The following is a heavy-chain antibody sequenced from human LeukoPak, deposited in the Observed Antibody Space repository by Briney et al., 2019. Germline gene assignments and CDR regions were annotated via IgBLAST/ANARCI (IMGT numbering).Heavy chain of an antibody. J-gene: IGHJ6*02. CDR2: INPNSGGT. CDR1: GYTFTGYY. CDR3: AKSRIYSSSWYGMWYYYGMDV. D-gene: IGHD6-13*01. V-gene: IGHV1-2*02. Sequence: ASVKVSCKASGYTFTGYYMHWVRQAPGQGLDGMGWINPNSGGTNYAQKFQGRVTITRDTSISTAYMELSRLRSDDTAVYYCAKSRIYSSSWYGMWYYYGMDVWGQGTTVTASS.